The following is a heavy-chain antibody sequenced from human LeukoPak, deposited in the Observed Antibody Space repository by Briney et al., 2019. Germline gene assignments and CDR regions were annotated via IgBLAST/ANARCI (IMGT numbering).Heavy chain of an antibody. CDR3: ARGRTTYNFGY. D-gene: IGHD4-17*01. Sequence: SETLSLTCTVSGGSISSYYWSWIRQPPGKGLEWIGYIYYSGSTSYNPSLKSRVTISVDTSKNQFSLKLSSVTAADTAVYYCARGRTTYNFGYWGQGTLVTVSS. CDR1: GGSISSYY. CDR2: IYYSGST. V-gene: IGHV4-59*01. J-gene: IGHJ4*02.